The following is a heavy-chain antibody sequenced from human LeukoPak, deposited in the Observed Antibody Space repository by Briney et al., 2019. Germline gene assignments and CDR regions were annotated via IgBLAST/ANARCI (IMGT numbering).Heavy chain of an antibody. CDR2: FDPEDGET. CDR3: VVVPAAISWFDP. J-gene: IGHJ5*02. D-gene: IGHD2-2*01. CDR1: GYTLTELS. Sequence: ASVKVSCKVSGYTLTELSMHWVRQAPGKGLEWMGGFDPEDGETIYAQKFQGRVTMTEDTSTDTAYMELSSLRSEDTAVYYCVVVPAAISWFDPWGQGTLVTVSS. V-gene: IGHV1-24*01.